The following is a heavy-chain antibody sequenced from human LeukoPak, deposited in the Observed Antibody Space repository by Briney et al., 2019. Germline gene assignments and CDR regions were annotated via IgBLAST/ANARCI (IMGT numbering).Heavy chain of an antibody. CDR2: IKPDGSLI. J-gene: IGHJ4*02. Sequence: GGSLRLSCAASGFTFSSYWMTWVRQGPGKGLEWVANIKPDGSLIYYVDSVKGRFTISRDNAKNSLYLQMNSLRAEDTAVYYCASSSSGWYYFNYFDYWGQGTLVTVSS. CDR3: ASSSSGWYYFNYFDY. D-gene: IGHD6-19*01. CDR1: GFTFSSYW. V-gene: IGHV3-7*01.